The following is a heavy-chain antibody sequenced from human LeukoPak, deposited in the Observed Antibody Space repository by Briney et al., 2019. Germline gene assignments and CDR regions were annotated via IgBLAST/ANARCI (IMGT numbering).Heavy chain of an antibody. J-gene: IGHJ4*02. CDR1: GFTFSSYS. CDR3: ARSPAAMAFDY. CDR2: ISSSSSYI. Sequence: PGGSLRLSCAASGFTFSSYSMNWVRQAPGKGLEWVSTISSSSSYIYYADSVKGRFTISRDNAKNSLYLQMNSLRAEDTAVYYCARSPAAMAFDYWGQGTLVTVPS. D-gene: IGHD2-2*01. V-gene: IGHV3-21*01.